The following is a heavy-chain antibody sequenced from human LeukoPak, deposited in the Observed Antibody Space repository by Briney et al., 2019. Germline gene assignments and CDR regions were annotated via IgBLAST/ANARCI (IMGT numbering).Heavy chain of an antibody. D-gene: IGHD5-18*01. CDR2: ISSSSSYI. J-gene: IGHJ5*02. V-gene: IGHV3-21*01. CDR3: ARAWGSYGILNWFDP. CDR1: GFTFSSYS. Sequence: GGSLRLSCAASGFTFSSYSMNWVRQAPGKGLEWVSSISSSSSYIYYADSVKGRFTISRDNAKNSLYLQMNSLRAEDTAVYYCARAWGSYGILNWFDPWGQGTLVTVSS.